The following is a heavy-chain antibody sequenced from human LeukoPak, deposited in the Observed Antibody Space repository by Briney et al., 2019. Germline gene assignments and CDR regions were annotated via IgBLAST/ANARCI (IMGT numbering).Heavy chain of an antibody. D-gene: IGHD2-2*01. CDR3: ARSRSRDCSSNSCYSYGLDY. V-gene: IGHV1-2*02. Sequence: ASVKVSCKASGYTFTGYDMHWVRQAPGQGLEWMGWINPNSGGTNYAQKFQGRVAMTRDTSISTAYMELSRLRSDDTAVYYCARSRSRDCSSNSCYSYGLDYWGQGTLVTVSS. J-gene: IGHJ4*02. CDR1: GYTFTGYD. CDR2: INPNSGGT.